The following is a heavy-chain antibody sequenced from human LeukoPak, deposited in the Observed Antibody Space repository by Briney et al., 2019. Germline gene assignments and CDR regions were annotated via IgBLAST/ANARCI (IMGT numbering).Heavy chain of an antibody. CDR3: AKVHLRIEIYAFDV. V-gene: IGHV3-30*02. J-gene: IGHJ3*01. Sequence: GGSLRLSCAASGFAASGFTFSTFGMHWVRQAPGEGLEWVAFVRYDGTNKYYADSVKGRFTISRDDSKNTLYLQMNSLRVEDTAVYYCAKVHLRIEIYAFDVWGQGTMVTVSS. D-gene: IGHD1-26*01. CDR1: GFTFSTFG. CDR2: VRYDGTNK.